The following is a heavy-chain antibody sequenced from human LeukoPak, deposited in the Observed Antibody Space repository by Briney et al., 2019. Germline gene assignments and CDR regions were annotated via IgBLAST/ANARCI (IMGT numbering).Heavy chain of an antibody. D-gene: IGHD3-10*01. V-gene: IGHV3-23*01. J-gene: IGHJ4*02. CDR2: ISGSGGST. Sequence: GGSLRLSCAASGFTFSSYAMSWVRQAPGKGLEGFSAISGSGGSTYYADSVKGRFTISRDNSKNTLYLQMNSLRAEDTAVYYCAKDXQPXLWFGXYYFDYWGQGTLVTVSX. CDR3: AKDXQPXLWFGXYYFDY. CDR1: GFTFSSYA.